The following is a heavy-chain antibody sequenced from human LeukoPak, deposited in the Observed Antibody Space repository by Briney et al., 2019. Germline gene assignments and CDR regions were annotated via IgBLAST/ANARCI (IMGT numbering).Heavy chain of an antibody. CDR2: ISRSDGTT. D-gene: IGHD4-17*01. CDR3: ARDGDYDSLLFRRAYAFDI. Sequence: GGSLRLSCAGSGFTFSSYAMTWVRQAPGTGLEWVSSISRSDGTTYYADSVKGRFTISRDNAKNSLYLQMSSLRAEDTALYYCARDGDYDSLLFRRAYAFDIWGQGTMVTVSS. CDR1: GFTFSSYA. V-gene: IGHV3-23*01. J-gene: IGHJ3*02.